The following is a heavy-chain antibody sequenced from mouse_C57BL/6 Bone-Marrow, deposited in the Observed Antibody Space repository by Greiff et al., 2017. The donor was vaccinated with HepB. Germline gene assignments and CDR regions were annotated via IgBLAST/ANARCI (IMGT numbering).Heavy chain of an antibody. CDR1: GYTFTSYG. Sequence: VKLMESGAELARPGASVKLSCKASGYTFTSYGISWVKQSTVQGLEWIGEIYPRSGNTYYNEKFKGKATLTADKSSSTAYMELRSLTSEDSAVYFCARRRVLRLQAWFAYWGQGTLVTVSA. CDR3: ARRRVLRLQAWFAY. J-gene: IGHJ3*01. V-gene: IGHV1-81*01. D-gene: IGHD1-2*01. CDR2: IYPRSGNT.